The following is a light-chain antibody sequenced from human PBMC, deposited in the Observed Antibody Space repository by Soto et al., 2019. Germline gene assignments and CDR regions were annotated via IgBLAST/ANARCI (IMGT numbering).Light chain of an antibody. V-gene: IGKV3-20*01. J-gene: IGKJ2*01. CDR3: QQYSGSSYT. CDR1: QSVSTNY. CDR2: GTT. Sequence: ETVLTQSPGTLSLSPGERATLSCRASQSVSTNYLAWYQPKPGLAPRLVIYGTTSRATGIPDRFSGSGSGTDFTLTISRLEPEDFAVYYCQQYSGSSYTFGQGTKLEI.